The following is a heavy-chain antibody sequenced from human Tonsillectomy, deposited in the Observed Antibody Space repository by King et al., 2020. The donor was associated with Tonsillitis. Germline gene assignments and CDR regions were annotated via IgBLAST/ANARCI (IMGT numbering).Heavy chain of an antibody. J-gene: IGHJ4*02. CDR1: GFTFSSFW. D-gene: IGHD3-22*01. V-gene: IGHV3-7*01. CDR2: IKEDGSEK. Sequence: QLVQSGGGLVQPGGSLRLSCAASGFTFSSFWMSWVRRAPGKGLDWGANIKEDGSEKYYVDSVEGRFTISRDNAKNSLYLQMNSLRAEDTAVYYCARSGDPYYYDTSGYCFDYWGQGTLVTVSS. CDR3: ARSGDPYYYDTSGYCFDY.